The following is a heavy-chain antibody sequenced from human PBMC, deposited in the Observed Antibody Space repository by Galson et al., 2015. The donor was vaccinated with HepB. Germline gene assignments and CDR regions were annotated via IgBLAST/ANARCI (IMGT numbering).Heavy chain of an antibody. CDR2: ISGSGGTI. Sequence: SLRLSCAASGFTFSYYSMNWVRQAPGKGLEWVSYISGSGGTIYYADSVKGRFTISRDTAKNSLYLQMNNLRADDTAVYYCARGGGCSSASCYSGNYFDYWGQGTLVTVSS. V-gene: IGHV3-48*01. J-gene: IGHJ4*02. D-gene: IGHD2-2*02. CDR3: ARGGGCSSASCYSGNYFDY. CDR1: GFTFSYYS.